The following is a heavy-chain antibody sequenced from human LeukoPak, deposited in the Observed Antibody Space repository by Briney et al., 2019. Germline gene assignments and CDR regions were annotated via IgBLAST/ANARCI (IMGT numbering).Heavy chain of an antibody. CDR2: IRPMNSDM. V-gene: IGHV5-51*01. CDR3: ARLPLNYPRASPLGY. J-gene: IGHJ4*02. CDR1: GYNFNTYW. Sequence: GESLKISCKGSGYNFNTYWVAWVRQLPGKGLEWMGIIRPMNSDMRYSPSFQGQVTISADRSINTAYLQWSSLTASDTAMYYCARLPLNYPRASPLGYWGQGTLVTVSS. D-gene: IGHD1-7*01.